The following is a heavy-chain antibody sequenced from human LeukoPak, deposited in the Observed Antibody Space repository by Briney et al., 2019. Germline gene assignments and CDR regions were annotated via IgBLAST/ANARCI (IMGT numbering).Heavy chain of an antibody. V-gene: IGHV1-69*05. CDR1: GGTFSSYA. J-gene: IGHJ4*02. Sequence: VASVKVSCKASGGTFSSYAISWVRQAPGQGLEWMGGIIPIFGTANYAQKFQGRVTITTDESTGTAYMELSSLRSEDTAVYYCAREIVAVAATGEFDYWGQGTLVTVSS. CDR3: AREIVAVAATGEFDY. D-gene: IGHD6-19*01. CDR2: IIPIFGTA.